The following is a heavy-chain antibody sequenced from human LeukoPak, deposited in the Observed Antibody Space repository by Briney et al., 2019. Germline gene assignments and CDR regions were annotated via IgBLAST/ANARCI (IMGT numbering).Heavy chain of an antibody. Sequence: SETLSLTCAVYGGSFSGYYWSWIRQPPGKGLEWIGEISHSGSTNYNPSLKSRVTISVDTSKNQFSLKLSSVTAADTAVYYCARFGSGWYYFDHWGQGTLVTVSS. J-gene: IGHJ4*02. CDR2: ISHSGST. CDR1: GGSFSGYY. CDR3: ARFGSGWYYFDH. V-gene: IGHV4-34*01. D-gene: IGHD6-19*01.